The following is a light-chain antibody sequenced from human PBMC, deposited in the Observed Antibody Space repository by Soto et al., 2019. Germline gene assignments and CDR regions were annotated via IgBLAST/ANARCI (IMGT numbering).Light chain of an antibody. CDR3: GTWDDSQIGVV. Sequence: QSVLTQPPSASGTPGQRVTISCSGSSSNIGSNAVNWYQQLPGTAPKLLIYSHNQRPSGVPDRFSGSKSGTSASLAISGLQSEDEADYYCGTWDDSQIGVVFGVGTKLTVL. V-gene: IGLV1-44*01. CDR2: SHN. CDR1: SSNIGSNA. J-gene: IGLJ2*01.